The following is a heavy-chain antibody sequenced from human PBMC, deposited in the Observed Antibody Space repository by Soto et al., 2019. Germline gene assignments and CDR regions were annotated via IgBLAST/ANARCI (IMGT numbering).Heavy chain of an antibody. J-gene: IGHJ5*02. V-gene: IGHV1-69*13. CDR1: GGTFSSYA. D-gene: IGHD3-22*01. CDR3: ARDSSGYYFNLWFDP. Sequence: ASVNVSCKASGGTFSSYAISWVRQAPGQGLEWMGGIIPIFGTANYAQKFQGRVTITADESTSTAYMELSSLRSEDTAVYYCARDSSGYYFNLWFDPWGQGTLVTVSS. CDR2: IIPIFGTA.